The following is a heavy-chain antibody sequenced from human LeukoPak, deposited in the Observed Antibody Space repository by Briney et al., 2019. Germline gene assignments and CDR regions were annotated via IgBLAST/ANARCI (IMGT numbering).Heavy chain of an antibody. V-gene: IGHV4-59*06. Sequence: PSETLSLTCTVSGGSISSYYWSWIRQHPGKGLEWIGYIYYSGTTYYNPSLKSRVTISVDTSKNQFSLKLSSVTAADTAVYYCARVSGTITTIYYYYYGMDVWGQGTTVTVSS. J-gene: IGHJ6*02. CDR3: ARVSGTITTIYYYYYGMDV. CDR2: IYYSGTT. D-gene: IGHD4-11*01. CDR1: GGSISSYY.